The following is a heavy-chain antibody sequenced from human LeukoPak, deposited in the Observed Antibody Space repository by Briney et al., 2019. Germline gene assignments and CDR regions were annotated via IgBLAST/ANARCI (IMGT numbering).Heavy chain of an antibody. CDR2: IYPGDSDT. D-gene: IGHD5-24*01. CDR3: ARLAEMATIWMDV. J-gene: IGHJ6*02. CDR1: GYSFTSYW. V-gene: IGHV5-51*01. Sequence: GESPKISCKGSGYSFTSYWIGWVRQMPGKGLEWMGIIYPGDSDTRYSPSFQGQVTISADESISTAYLQWSSLKASDTAMYYCARLAEMATIWMDVWGQGTTVTVFS.